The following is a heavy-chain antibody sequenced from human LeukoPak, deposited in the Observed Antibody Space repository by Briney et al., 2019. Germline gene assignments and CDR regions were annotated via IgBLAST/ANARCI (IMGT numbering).Heavy chain of an antibody. CDR3: ARDRNWFDP. Sequence: SVKVSCKASGYTFTSYGISWVRQAPGQGLEWMGRIIPILGIANYAQKFQGRVTITADESTSTAYMELSSLRSEDTAVYYCARDRNWFDPWGQGTLVTVSS. CDR1: GYTFTSYG. J-gene: IGHJ5*02. CDR2: IIPILGIA. V-gene: IGHV1-69*04.